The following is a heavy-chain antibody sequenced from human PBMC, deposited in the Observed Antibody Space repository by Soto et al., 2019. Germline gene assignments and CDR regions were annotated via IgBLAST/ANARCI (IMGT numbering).Heavy chain of an antibody. D-gene: IGHD5-12*01. CDR1: GFTFSSYG. CDR3: AKEREMATMTPPDYYFDY. V-gene: IGHV3-30*18. Sequence: GGSLRLSCAASGFTFSSYGMHWVRQAPGKGLEWVVVISYDGSNKYYADSVKGRFTISRDNSKNTLYLQMNSLRAEDTAVYYCAKEREMATMTPPDYYFDYWGQGTLVTVSS. J-gene: IGHJ4*02. CDR2: ISYDGSNK.